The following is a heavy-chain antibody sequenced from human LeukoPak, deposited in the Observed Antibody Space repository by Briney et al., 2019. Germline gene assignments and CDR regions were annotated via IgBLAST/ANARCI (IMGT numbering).Heavy chain of an antibody. Sequence: PSETLSLTCTVSGGSISSSSYSWGWIRQPPGKGLEWIGEINHSGSTNYNPSLKSRVTISVDTSKNQFSLKLSSVTAADTAVYYCARGGYSYGFYFDYWGQGTLVTVSS. CDR1: GGSISSSSYS. D-gene: IGHD5-18*01. V-gene: IGHV4-39*07. CDR2: INHSGST. J-gene: IGHJ4*02. CDR3: ARGGYSYGFYFDY.